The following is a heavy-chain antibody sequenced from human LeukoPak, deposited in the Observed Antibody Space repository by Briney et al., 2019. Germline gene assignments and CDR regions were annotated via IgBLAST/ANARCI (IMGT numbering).Heavy chain of an antibody. CDR2: ISYDGSNK. D-gene: IGHD1-26*01. Sequence: PGGSLRLSCAASGFTFSSYGMHWVRQAPGKGLEWVAVISYDGSNKHYADSVKGRFTISRDNSKNTLYLQMNSLRAEDTAVYYCAKDSAEWELLLAFDIWGQGTMVTVSS. V-gene: IGHV3-30*18. J-gene: IGHJ3*02. CDR3: AKDSAEWELLLAFDI. CDR1: GFTFSSYG.